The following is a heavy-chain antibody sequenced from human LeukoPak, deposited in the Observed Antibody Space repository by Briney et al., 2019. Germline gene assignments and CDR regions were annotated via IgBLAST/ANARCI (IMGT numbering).Heavy chain of an antibody. J-gene: IGHJ4*02. CDR3: ARDRDTGSHKIDY. Sequence: SGGSLRLSCAASGFTFSSYSMNWVRQAPGKGLEWVSYISSSSSTIYYADSAKGRFTISRDNAKNSLYLQMNSLRAEDTAVYYCARDRDTGSHKIDYWGQGTLVTVSS. CDR2: ISSSSSTI. V-gene: IGHV3-48*04. CDR1: GFTFSSYS. D-gene: IGHD1-26*01.